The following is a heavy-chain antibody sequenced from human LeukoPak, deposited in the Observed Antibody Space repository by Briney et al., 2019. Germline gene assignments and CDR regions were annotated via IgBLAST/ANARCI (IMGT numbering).Heavy chain of an antibody. D-gene: IGHD5-18*01. CDR1: GFTFSSYA. Sequence: GGSLRLSCAASGFTFSSYAMSWVRQAPGKGLEWVSAISGSGGSTYYADSVNGGFTISRDNSKNTLYQQMNSLRAEDTAVYYREKEGVATQRGYSYRHYFAYWGQGTLVTVSS. CDR2: ISGSGGST. V-gene: IGHV3-23*01. J-gene: IGHJ4*02. CDR3: EKEGVATQRGYSYRHYFAY.